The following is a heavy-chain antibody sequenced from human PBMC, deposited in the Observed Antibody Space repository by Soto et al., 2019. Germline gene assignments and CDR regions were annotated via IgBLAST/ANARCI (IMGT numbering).Heavy chain of an antibody. CDR3: STDWGKSGSYYFFAFDI. V-gene: IGHV1-24*01. Sequence: ASVKVSCKVSGYTLTELSMHWVRQAPGKGLEWMGGFDPEDGETIYAQKFQGRVTMTEDTSTDTAYMELSSLRSEDTAVYYWSTDWGKSGSYYFFAFDIWGQGTMVTVSS. CDR2: FDPEDGET. CDR1: GYTLTELS. D-gene: IGHD1-26*01. J-gene: IGHJ3*02.